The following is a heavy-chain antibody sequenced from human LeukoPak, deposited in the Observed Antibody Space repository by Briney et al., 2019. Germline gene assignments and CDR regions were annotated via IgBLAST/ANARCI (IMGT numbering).Heavy chain of an antibody. J-gene: IGHJ6*04. CDR2: INPNSGGT. Sequence: GPVKVSCKASGYTFTGYYMHWVRQAPGQGLEWMGWINPNSGGTNYAQKFQGWVTMTRDTSISTAYMELSRLRSDDTAVYYCARDGASFDRRYYYYGMDVWGKGTTVTVSS. D-gene: IGHD2-2*01. CDR3: ARDGASFDRRYYYYGMDV. CDR1: GYTFTGYY. V-gene: IGHV1-2*04.